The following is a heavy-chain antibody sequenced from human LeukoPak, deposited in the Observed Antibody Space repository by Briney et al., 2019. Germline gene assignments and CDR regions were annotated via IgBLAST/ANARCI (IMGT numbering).Heavy chain of an antibody. V-gene: IGHV4-39*01. Sequence: PSETLSLTCTVSGGSTSSSNLYWGWIRQPPGMGLEWIGGSHYSGNTYYNPSLKSRVTISIDTSKNQFSLKLSSVTAVDTAVYYCARLGAGPTYYDFWSGYSSFYFDYWGQGTLVTVSS. J-gene: IGHJ4*02. CDR2: SHYSGNT. D-gene: IGHD3-3*01. CDR1: GGSTSSSNLY. CDR3: ARLGAGPTYYDFWSGYSSFYFDY.